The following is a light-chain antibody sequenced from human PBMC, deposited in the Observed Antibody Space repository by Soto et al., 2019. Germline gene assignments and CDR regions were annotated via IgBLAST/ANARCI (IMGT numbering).Light chain of an antibody. V-gene: IGLV2-8*01. CDR1: RSDVGAYDY. Sequence: QSVLTQPPSASGSPGQSVTIGCTGTRSDVGAYDYVSWYQQHPGKAPKLMISEVNKRPSGVPDRFSGSKSGNTASLTVSGLQADDEDDYYCSSYAVGNVVLFGGGTKLTVL. CDR2: EVN. CDR3: SSYAVGNVVL. J-gene: IGLJ2*01.